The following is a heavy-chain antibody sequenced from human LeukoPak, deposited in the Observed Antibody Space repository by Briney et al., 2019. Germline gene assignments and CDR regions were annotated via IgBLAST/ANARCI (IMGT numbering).Heavy chain of an antibody. D-gene: IGHD4-23*01. J-gene: IGHJ2*01. CDR3: ARHPGKVTNDWYFDL. Sequence: ASVKVSCKASGYTFTGYYMHWVRQAPGQGLEWMGWINPNSGGTNYAQKFQGRVTMTRDTSITTACMELSRLSPDDTAVYYCARHPGKVTNDWYFDLWGRGTLVTVSS. V-gene: IGHV1-2*02. CDR2: INPNSGGT. CDR1: GYTFTGYY.